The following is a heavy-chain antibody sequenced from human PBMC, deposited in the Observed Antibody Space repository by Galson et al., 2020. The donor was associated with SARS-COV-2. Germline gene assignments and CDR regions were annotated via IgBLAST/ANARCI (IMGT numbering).Heavy chain of an antibody. J-gene: IGHJ6*03. CDR1: GGSISSHY. D-gene: IGHD3-3*01. Sequence: SETLSLTCTVSGGSISSHYWSWIRQPPGKGLEWIGYIYYSGSTNYNPSLKSRVTISVDTSKNQFSLKLSSVTAADTAVYYCARAHVRFLEWLLDSGYYYMDVWGKGTTVTVSS. CDR2: IYYSGST. CDR3: ARAHVRFLEWLLDSGYYYMDV. V-gene: IGHV4-59*11.